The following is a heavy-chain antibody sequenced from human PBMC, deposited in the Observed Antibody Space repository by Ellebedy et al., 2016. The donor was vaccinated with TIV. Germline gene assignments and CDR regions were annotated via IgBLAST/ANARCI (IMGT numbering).Heavy chain of an antibody. CDR1: GFTFDDYA. CDR2: VSGDGGTT. CDR3: AKDMRAGIMVL. V-gene: IGHV3-43*02. J-gene: IGHJ4*02. D-gene: IGHD3-10*01. Sequence: GESLKISCAASGFTFDDYAMYWVRQAPGKGLECVSLVSGDGGTTYYAASVKGRFTISRDNNKNSLYLQMNSLRTEDTALYYCAKDMRAGIMVLWGQGTLVTVSS.